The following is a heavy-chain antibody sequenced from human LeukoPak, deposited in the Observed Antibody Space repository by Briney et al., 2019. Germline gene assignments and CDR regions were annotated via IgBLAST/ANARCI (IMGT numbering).Heavy chain of an antibody. V-gene: IGHV3-30-3*01. CDR3: ARGRIAVAASPIDY. Sequence: GGSLRLSCAASGFTFSSYALYWVRQAPGKGLEWVAVISYDGNNKYYADSVKGRFTISRDNSKNTLSLQMNSLRAEDTAVYYCARGRIAVAASPIDYWGQGTLVTVSS. CDR1: GFTFSSYA. CDR2: ISYDGNNK. J-gene: IGHJ4*02. D-gene: IGHD6-19*01.